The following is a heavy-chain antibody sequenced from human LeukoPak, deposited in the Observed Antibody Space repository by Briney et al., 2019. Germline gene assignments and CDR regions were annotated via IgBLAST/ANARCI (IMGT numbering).Heavy chain of an antibody. CDR3: ARTALIRSGWYHFDY. CDR1: GYTFTSYY. J-gene: IGHJ4*02. CDR2: INPSGGST. D-gene: IGHD6-19*01. V-gene: IGHV1-46*01. Sequence: ASVKVSCKASGYTFTSYYTHWVRQAPGQGLEWMGIINPSGGSTSYAQKFQGRVTMTRDTSTSTVYMELSSLRSEDTAVYYCARTALIRSGWYHFDYWGQGTLVTVSS.